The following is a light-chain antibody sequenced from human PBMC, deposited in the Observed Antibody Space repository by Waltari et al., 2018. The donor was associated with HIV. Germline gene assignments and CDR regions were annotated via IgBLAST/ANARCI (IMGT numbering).Light chain of an antibody. Sequence: SSELTPDPSVSVALGQTVRITCQASSLRSYCASWYQQKPGQAPVLVIYGKNNRPSGVPDRFSGSSSGNTASLTITGAQAEDEADYYCNSRDSSGNPVFGGGTKLTVL. CDR3: NSRDSSGNPV. J-gene: IGLJ3*02. CDR2: GKN. V-gene: IGLV3-19*01. CDR1: SLRSYC.